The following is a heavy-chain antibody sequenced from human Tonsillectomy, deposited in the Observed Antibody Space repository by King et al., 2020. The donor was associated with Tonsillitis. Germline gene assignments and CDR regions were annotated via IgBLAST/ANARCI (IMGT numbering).Heavy chain of an antibody. CDR1: GFIFRNYW. D-gene: IGHD3-10*01. Sequence: VQLVESGGALVQPGGSLRLSCAASGFIFRNYWMTWVRQAPGKGLEWVSNIRHYGTQKNFVDSVKGRFTISRDNAKNSLHLELNSLRAEAPAVSYCGRDLNCCASGICYDAFDIWGQGTKVTVSS. CDR2: IRHYGTQK. J-gene: IGHJ3*02. CDR3: GRDLNCCASGICYDAFDI. V-gene: IGHV3-7*03.